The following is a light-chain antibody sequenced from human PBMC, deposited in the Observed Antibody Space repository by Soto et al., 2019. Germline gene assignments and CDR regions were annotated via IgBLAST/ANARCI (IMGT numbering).Light chain of an antibody. J-gene: IGKJ1*01. CDR1: QSVSRN. Sequence: ETVMTQSPATLSVSPGERATLYCRASQSVSRNLAWYQQKPGQAPRLLIYGASTRATGIPVRFSGSGSGTEFSLTISSLQSEDFALYYCQQYENWPSWTFGQGTKVEIK. V-gene: IGKV3-15*01. CDR2: GAS. CDR3: QQYENWPSWT.